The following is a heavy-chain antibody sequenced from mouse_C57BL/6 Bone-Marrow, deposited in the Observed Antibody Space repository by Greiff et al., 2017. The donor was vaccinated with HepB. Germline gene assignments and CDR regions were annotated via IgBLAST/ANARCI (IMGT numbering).Heavy chain of an antibody. CDR1: GYSITSGYY. V-gene: IGHV3-6*01. J-gene: IGHJ2*01. Sequence: EVQLVESGPGLVKPSQSLSLTCSVTGYSITSGYYWNWIRQFQGNKLEWMGYISYDGSNNYNQSLKNRISITRDTSKNQFFLKLNSVTTEDTATYYCAREEGLTGTDFDYWGQGTTLTVSS. D-gene: IGHD4-1*01. CDR3: AREEGLTGTDFDY. CDR2: ISYDGSN.